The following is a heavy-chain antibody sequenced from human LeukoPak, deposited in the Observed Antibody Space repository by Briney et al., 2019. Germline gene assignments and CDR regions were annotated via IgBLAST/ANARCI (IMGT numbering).Heavy chain of an antibody. CDR3: ARPYYYDSRIDP. Sequence: PSQTLSLTCAVSGGSISSGDYYWSWIRQPPGKGLEWIAYMYYSGSTYYNPSLKSRVTMSADTSKNQLSLKLSSVTAADTAVYYCARPYYYDSRIDPWGQGILVTVSS. CDR1: GGSISSGDYY. J-gene: IGHJ5*02. V-gene: IGHV4-30-4*01. CDR2: MYYSGST. D-gene: IGHD3-22*01.